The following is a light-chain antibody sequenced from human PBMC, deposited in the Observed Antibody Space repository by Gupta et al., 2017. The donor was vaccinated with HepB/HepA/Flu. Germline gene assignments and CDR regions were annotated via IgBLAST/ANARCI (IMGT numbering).Light chain of an antibody. V-gene: IGLV3-19*01. Sequence: SSELTQDPAVSVALGQTVRITCQGDSLRSYYASWYQQKPGQAPVLVLYGKNNRPSGIPDRFSGSSSGNTASLTITGAQAGDEADYYCNSRDSRSNPVFGGGTKLTVL. J-gene: IGLJ2*01. CDR3: NSRDSRSNPV. CDR2: GKN. CDR1: SLRSYY.